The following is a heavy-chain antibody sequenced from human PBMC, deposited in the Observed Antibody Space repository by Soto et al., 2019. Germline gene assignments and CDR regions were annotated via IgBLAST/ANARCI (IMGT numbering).Heavy chain of an antibody. D-gene: IGHD4-17*01. V-gene: IGHV3-48*02. J-gene: IGHJ6*02. CDR3: ARVPTVTTGRYYYYGMDV. CDR1: GFTFSSYS. Sequence: QLGGSLRLSCAASGFTFSSYSMNWVRQAPGKGLEWVSYISSSSSTIYYADSVKGRFTISRDNAKNSLYLQMNSLRDEDTAVYYCARVPTVTTGRYYYYGMDVWGQGTTVTVSS. CDR2: ISSSSSTI.